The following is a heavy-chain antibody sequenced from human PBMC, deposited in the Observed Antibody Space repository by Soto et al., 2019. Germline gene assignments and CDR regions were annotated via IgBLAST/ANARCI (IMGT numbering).Heavy chain of an antibody. CDR3: ARDYLGSSSWYLRDGMDV. V-gene: IGHV3-30-3*01. J-gene: IGHJ6*02. CDR2: ISYDGSNK. D-gene: IGHD6-13*01. Sequence: TGGSLILSCAGSGFTFSSYAMHWVRQAPGKGLEWVAVISYDGSNKYYADSVKGRFTISRDNSKNTLYLQMNSLRAEDTAVYYCARDYLGSSSWYLRDGMDVWGQGTTVTVSS. CDR1: GFTFSSYA.